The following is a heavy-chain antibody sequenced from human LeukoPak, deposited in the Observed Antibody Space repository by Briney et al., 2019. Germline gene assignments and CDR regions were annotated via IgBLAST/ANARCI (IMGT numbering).Heavy chain of an antibody. CDR2: ISCYNGDT. CDR3: ARDLGSPGFDY. CDR1: GYIFNKYG. Sequence: GASVKVSCKASGYIFNKYGVSWVRQAPGQGLEWLAWISCYNGDTNYAQKLQGRVTMTTDTSTSTAYMELRSLRSDDTAVYYCARDLGSPGFDYWGQGTLVTVSS. J-gene: IGHJ4*02. V-gene: IGHV1-18*01. D-gene: IGHD1-26*01.